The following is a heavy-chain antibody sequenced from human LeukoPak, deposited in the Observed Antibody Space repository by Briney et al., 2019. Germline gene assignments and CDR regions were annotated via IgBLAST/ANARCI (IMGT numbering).Heavy chain of an antibody. Sequence: GASVKVSCKASGYTFTSYHINWVRQATAQGLEWMGWMNHNSGNTGYAQKFQGRLTMTRNTSISTAYMELSSLRSEDTAVYYCARSDFWSGYYTGGMDVWGQGTTVTVSS. D-gene: IGHD3-3*01. V-gene: IGHV1-8*01. CDR3: ARSDFWSGYYTGGMDV. J-gene: IGHJ6*02. CDR1: GYTFTSYH. CDR2: MNHNSGNT.